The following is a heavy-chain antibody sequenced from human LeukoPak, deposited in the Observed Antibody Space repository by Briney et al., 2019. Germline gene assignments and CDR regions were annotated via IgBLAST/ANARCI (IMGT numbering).Heavy chain of an antibody. CDR1: GFTVSSNY. Sequence: GGSLRLSCAASGFTVSSNYMSWVRQAPGKGLEWVSVIYSGGSTYYADSVKGRFSISRDNSKNTLYLQMNSLRAEDTAVYYCAKDRSPRAMVRRVIDYWGQGTLVTVSS. J-gene: IGHJ4*02. V-gene: IGHV3-66*01. CDR3: AKDRSPRAMVRRVIDY. CDR2: IYSGGST. D-gene: IGHD3-10*01.